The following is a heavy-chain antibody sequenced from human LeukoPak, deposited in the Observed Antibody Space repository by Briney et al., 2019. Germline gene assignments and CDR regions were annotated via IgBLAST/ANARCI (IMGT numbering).Heavy chain of an antibody. CDR2: IIPILGIA. V-gene: IGHV1-69*04. J-gene: IGHJ3*02. D-gene: IGHD2-21*01. Sequence: SVKVSCKASGYTFTSYDINWVRQAPGQGLEWMGRIIPILGIANYAQKFQGRVTITADKSTSTAYMELSSLRSEDTAVYYCARYDIVVAGGTDAFDIWGQGTMVTVSS. CDR1: GYTFTSYD. CDR3: ARYDIVVAGGTDAFDI.